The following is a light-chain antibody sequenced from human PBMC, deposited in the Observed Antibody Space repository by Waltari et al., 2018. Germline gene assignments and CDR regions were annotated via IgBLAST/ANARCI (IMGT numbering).Light chain of an antibody. V-gene: IGKV2-28*01. CDR3: MHVLQTPFT. CDR1: QNLLQRNGYKY. J-gene: IGKJ5*01. Sequence: DIVMTQSPLSLAVTPGEPASISCRSSQNLLQRNGYKYLDWYLQRPGQSPQLLIYLGSNRASGVPDRFSGSGSGTDFTLKISRVETEDVGVYYCMHVLQTPFTFGQGTRLEIK. CDR2: LGS.